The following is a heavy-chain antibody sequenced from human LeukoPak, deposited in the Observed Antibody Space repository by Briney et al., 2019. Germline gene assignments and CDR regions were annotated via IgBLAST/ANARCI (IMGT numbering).Heavy chain of an antibody. CDR1: GGSISSSSYY. Sequence: SETLSLTCTVSGGSISSSSYYWGWIRQPPGKGLERIGSIYYSGSTYYNPSLKSRVTISVDTSKNQFSLKLSSVTAADTAVYYCAKSGYCGGDCYYAFDIWGQGTMVTVSS. V-gene: IGHV4-39*01. CDR2: IYYSGST. CDR3: AKSGYCGGDCYYAFDI. J-gene: IGHJ3*02. D-gene: IGHD2-21*02.